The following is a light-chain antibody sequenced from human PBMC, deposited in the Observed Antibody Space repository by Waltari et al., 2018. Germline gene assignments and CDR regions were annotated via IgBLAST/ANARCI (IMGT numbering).Light chain of an antibody. CDR1: QSVSRN. CDR3: QQYNSWPLT. CDR2: GAS. V-gene: IGKV3-15*01. J-gene: IGKJ4*01. Sequence: EIVMTQSPATLSVSPGDRATPSCRASQSVSRNLAWYQQKPGQAPRLLIYGASTRATGIPARFSGSGSGTEFTLTISSLQSEDFAVYYCQQYNSWPLTFGGGTKVEIK.